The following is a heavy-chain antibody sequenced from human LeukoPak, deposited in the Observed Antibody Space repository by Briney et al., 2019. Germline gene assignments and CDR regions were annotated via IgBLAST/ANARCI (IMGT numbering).Heavy chain of an antibody. Sequence: PGGSLRLSCAASGFTFSSSAMSWVRQAPGKGLEWVSAISNNGGYTYYADSVQGRFTISRDNSKNTLYLQMNSLRAEDTAVYYCARARGYYAVYYFDYWGQGTLVTVSS. J-gene: IGHJ4*02. CDR1: GFTFSSSA. CDR2: ISNNGGYT. CDR3: ARARGYYAVYYFDY. V-gene: IGHV3-23*01. D-gene: IGHD3-3*01.